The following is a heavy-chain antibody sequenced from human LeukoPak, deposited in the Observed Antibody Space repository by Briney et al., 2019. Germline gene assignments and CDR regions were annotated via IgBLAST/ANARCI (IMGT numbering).Heavy chain of an antibody. CDR3: ARDYGANWGSTHYFDY. D-gene: IGHD7-27*01. J-gene: IGHJ4*02. Sequence: SETLSLTCTVSGGSISVTSYYWGWIRQPPGKGLEWIGTIYYTGSTYYNPSLKSRVTMSVDTSKNQFSLKLSSVTAADTAVYYCARDYGANWGSTHYFDYWGQGTLVTVSS. CDR1: GGSISVTSYY. V-gene: IGHV4-39*07. CDR2: IYYTGST.